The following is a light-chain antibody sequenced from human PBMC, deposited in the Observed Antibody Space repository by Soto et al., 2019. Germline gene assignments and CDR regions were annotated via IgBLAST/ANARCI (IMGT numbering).Light chain of an antibody. V-gene: IGLV2-8*01. CDR3: SSYAASNNFYFV. CDR2: EVT. Sequence: SQPRTASGSPAQSVTTSCNKTRNDVGGYNYVSWYQQYPGRAPKLMIYEVTKRPSGVPDRFSGSKSGNTASLTVSGLQAEYEADYYCSSYAASNNFYFVFGGGTKVTVL. CDR1: RNDVGGYNY. J-gene: IGLJ3*02.